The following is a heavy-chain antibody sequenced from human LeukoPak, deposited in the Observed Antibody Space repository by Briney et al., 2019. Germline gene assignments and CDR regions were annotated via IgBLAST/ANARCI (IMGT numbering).Heavy chain of an antibody. Sequence: PSQTLSLTCTVSGGSISSGGYYWSWIRQSPGKGLEWIGYIYYSGSTNYNPSLKSRVTISVDTSKNQFSLKLSSVTAADTAVYYCASQSADGDYNFDYWGQGTLVTVSS. V-gene: IGHV4-61*08. D-gene: IGHD4-17*01. CDR2: IYYSGST. J-gene: IGHJ4*02. CDR3: ASQSADGDYNFDY. CDR1: GGSISSGGYY.